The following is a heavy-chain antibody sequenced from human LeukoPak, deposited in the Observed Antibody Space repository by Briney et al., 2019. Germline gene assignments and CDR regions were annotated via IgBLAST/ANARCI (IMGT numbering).Heavy chain of an antibody. Sequence: GGSLRLSCAASGFTVSRNYMTWVRQAPGKGLEWVSVIYSGGSTYYADSVKGRFTISRDNSKNTLYLQMNSLRAEDTAVYYCAGTIVGKWAIDYWGQGTLVTVSS. CDR2: IYSGGST. V-gene: IGHV3-53*01. D-gene: IGHD3-22*01. J-gene: IGHJ4*02. CDR3: AGTIVGKWAIDY. CDR1: GFTVSRNY.